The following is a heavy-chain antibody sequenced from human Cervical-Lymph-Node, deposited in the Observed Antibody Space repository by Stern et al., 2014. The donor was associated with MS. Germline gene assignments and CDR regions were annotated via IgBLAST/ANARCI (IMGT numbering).Heavy chain of an antibody. CDR1: GFTFSSFW. D-gene: IGHD6-6*01. Sequence: EDQLVESGGGLVQPGGSLRLSCAASGFTFSSFWMNWVRQAPGKGLEWVANIRVDGSEKFYVDSVRGRFTISRDNAKNSLYLQMNSLRAEDTAVYYCATVRKLVGHYFYYGMDVWGQGTTVTVSS. J-gene: IGHJ6*02. V-gene: IGHV3-7*01. CDR2: IRVDGSEK. CDR3: ATVRKLVGHYFYYGMDV.